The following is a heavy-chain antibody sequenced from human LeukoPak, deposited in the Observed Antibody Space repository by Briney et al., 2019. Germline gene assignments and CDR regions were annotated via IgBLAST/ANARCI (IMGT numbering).Heavy chain of an antibody. D-gene: IGHD2-2*01. CDR2: INSDGSST. J-gene: IGHJ4*02. V-gene: IGHV3-74*01. CDR3: ARPSEVVVPATIIN. Sequence: GGSLRLSCAASGFTFSSYWMHWVRQAPGKGLVWVSRINSDGSSTSYADSVKGRFTISRDNAKNSLYLQMNSLRAEDTAVYYCARPSEVVVPATIINWGQGTLVTVSS. CDR1: GFTFSSYW.